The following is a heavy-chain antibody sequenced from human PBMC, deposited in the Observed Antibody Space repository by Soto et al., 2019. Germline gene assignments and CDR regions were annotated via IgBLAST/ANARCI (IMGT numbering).Heavy chain of an antibody. Sequence: QVQLVESGGGVVQPGRSLRLSCAASGFTFSSYAMQWVRQAPSKGLEWVAVISYDGSNKYYADSVKGRFTISRDNSKNTLYLQMNSLRAEDTAVYYCARVPYYYYGMDVWGQGTTVTVSS. CDR1: GFTFSSYA. CDR3: ARVPYYYYGMDV. CDR2: ISYDGSNK. V-gene: IGHV3-30-3*01. J-gene: IGHJ6*02.